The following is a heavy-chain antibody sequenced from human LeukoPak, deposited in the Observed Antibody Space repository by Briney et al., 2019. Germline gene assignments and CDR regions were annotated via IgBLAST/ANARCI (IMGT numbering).Heavy chain of an antibody. CDR1: GYTFTGYY. Sequence: ASVRVSCKASGYTFTGYYMRCVRQAPGQGLGWIGWINPNSGGTNYAQKFQGRVTMTRDTSISTDYMELSSLRSDDTAVYYCARGVVGALRGHDAFDIWGQGTMVTVSS. D-gene: IGHD1-26*01. J-gene: IGHJ3*02. CDR3: ARGVVGALRGHDAFDI. V-gene: IGHV1-2*02. CDR2: INPNSGGT.